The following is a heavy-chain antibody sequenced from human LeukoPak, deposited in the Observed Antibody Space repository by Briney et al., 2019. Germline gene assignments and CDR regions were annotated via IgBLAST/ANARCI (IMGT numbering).Heavy chain of an antibody. J-gene: IGHJ3*02. CDR3: ASAGGYCSSTSCADAFDI. V-gene: IGHV1-2*02. CDR1: GYTFTGYY. D-gene: IGHD2-2*01. Sequence: ASVKVSCKASGYTFTGYYMHWVRQAPGQGLEWTGWINPNSGGTNYAQKFQGRVTMTRDTSISTAYMELSRLRSDGTAVYYCASAGGYCSSTSCADAFDIWGQGTMVTVSS. CDR2: INPNSGGT.